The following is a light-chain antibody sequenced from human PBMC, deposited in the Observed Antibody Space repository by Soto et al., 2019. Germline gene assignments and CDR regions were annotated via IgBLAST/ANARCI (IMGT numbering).Light chain of an antibody. J-gene: IGLJ2*01. CDR3: SSYTSSSTPYVV. CDR1: SSDVGGYNY. V-gene: IGLV2-14*01. CDR2: EVS. Sequence: QSALTQPASVSGSPGQSITISCTGTSSDVGGYNYVSWYQQHPGKAPKSMIYEVSNRPSGVSNRFSGSKSGNTASLTISGLQAEDEADYYCSSYTSSSTPYVVFGGGTKLTVL.